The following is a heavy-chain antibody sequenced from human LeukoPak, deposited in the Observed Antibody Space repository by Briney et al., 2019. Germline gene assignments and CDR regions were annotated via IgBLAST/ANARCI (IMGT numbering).Heavy chain of an antibody. D-gene: IGHD3-22*01. J-gene: IGHJ5*02. CDR3: ARHTMRGNWFDP. CDR2: ISSSSSYI. V-gene: IGHV3-21*01. Sequence: GGSLRLSCAASGFTFRSYSMNWVRQAPGKGLEWVSSISSSSSYIYYADSVQGRFTISRDNAKNSLYLQMNSLRAEDTAVYYCARHTMRGNWFDPWGQGTLVTVSS. CDR1: GFTFRSYS.